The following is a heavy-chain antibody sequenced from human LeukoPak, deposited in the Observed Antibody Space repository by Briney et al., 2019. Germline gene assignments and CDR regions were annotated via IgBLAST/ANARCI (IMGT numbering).Heavy chain of an antibody. V-gene: IGHV4-39*07. CDR2: IYYSGST. CDR1: GGSISSSSYY. J-gene: IGHJ4*02. D-gene: IGHD3-3*01. CDR3: ARSYDPLYFDF. Sequence: SETLSLTCTVSGGSISSSSYYWGWIRQPPGKGLEWIGSIYYSGSTYYNPSLKSRVTISVDTSKNQFSLKLSSVTAADTAVYYCARSYDPLYFDFWGQGTLVTVSS.